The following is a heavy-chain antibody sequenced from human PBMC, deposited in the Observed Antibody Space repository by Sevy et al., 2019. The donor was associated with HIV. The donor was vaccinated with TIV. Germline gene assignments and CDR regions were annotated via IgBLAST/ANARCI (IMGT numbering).Heavy chain of an antibody. CDR3: VKYRGLTQDFDY. J-gene: IGHJ4*02. Sequence: GGSLRLSCSVSGFPFRSNIMGWVRQAPGKRLEYVSGITSNGLSTHYVPSVKGRFSISRDNSKNTMYLQMSSLRPEDTAVYYCVKYRGLTQDFDYWGQGTLVTVSS. D-gene: IGHD3-10*01. CDR1: GFPFRSNI. V-gene: IGHV3-64D*06. CDR2: ITSNGLST.